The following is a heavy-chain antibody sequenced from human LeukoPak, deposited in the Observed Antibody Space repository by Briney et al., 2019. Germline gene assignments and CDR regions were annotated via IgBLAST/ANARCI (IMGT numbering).Heavy chain of an antibody. CDR3: ARALLSQLRLLIDY. D-gene: IGHD5-18*01. Sequence: SETLSLTCAVSSDSISNSAYHWGWIRQPPGRGLEWIGTIYYSRGTYYNPSLKSRVTISVDTSKNQFSLKLSSVTAADTAVYYCARALLSQLRLLIDYWGQGTLVTVSS. V-gene: IGHV4-39*01. CDR2: IYYSRGT. CDR1: SDSISNSAYH. J-gene: IGHJ4*02.